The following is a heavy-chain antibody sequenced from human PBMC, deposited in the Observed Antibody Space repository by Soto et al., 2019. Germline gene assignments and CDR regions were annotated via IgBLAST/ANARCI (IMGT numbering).Heavy chain of an antibody. V-gene: IGHV4-39*01. D-gene: IGHD3-3*01. Sequence: SETLSLTCTVSGGSISSSSYYWGWIRQPPGKGLEWIGSIYYSGSTYYNPSLKSRVTISVDTSKNQFSLKLSSVTAADTAVYYCARQLGHRYDFWTDDAFDIWGQGTMVTVSS. J-gene: IGHJ3*02. CDR2: IYYSGST. CDR3: ARQLGHRYDFWTDDAFDI. CDR1: GGSISSSSYY.